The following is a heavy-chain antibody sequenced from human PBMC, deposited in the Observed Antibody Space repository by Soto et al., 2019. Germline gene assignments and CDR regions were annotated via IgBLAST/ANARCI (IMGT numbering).Heavy chain of an antibody. D-gene: IGHD2-8*01. CDR2: ISTTSGNT. J-gene: IGHJ4*02. CDR1: GYTFSSYS. Sequence: QIQMVQSGAEVKQPGASVKISCKTSGYTFSSYSINWVRQAPGQGLEWMAWISTTSGNTHYAERVQGSVTVTLDKSARTAFMEMWGLTSDDTAVYFCARDNGYYDFWGQGTLVNVSS. CDR3: ARDNGYYDF. V-gene: IGHV1-18*01.